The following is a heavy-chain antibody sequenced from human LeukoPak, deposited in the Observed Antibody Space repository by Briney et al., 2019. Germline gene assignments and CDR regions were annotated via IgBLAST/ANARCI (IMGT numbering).Heavy chain of an antibody. Sequence: ASVKVSCKASGYTFTNYGISWVRQAPGQGLEWMGWISTYNGNTYYAQKVQGRVAMTIDTSTSTAYMELRSLRSDDTAVYYCARDEGLYSRSWYAGRDYWGQGTLVTVSS. CDR3: ARDEGLYSRSWYAGRDY. D-gene: IGHD6-13*01. CDR1: GYTFTNYG. CDR2: ISTYNGNT. V-gene: IGHV1-18*01. J-gene: IGHJ4*02.